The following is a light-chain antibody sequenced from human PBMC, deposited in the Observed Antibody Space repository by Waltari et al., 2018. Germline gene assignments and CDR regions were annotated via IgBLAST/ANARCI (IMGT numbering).Light chain of an antibody. CDR3: QSYDSSSRVV. CDR2: EDN. Sequence: QQRAGSAPTTLIFEDNQIPSGFPYRFSGPINGSSNSSTRTISAVKTEAEANYYCQSYDSSSRVVFGGGTKLTVL. V-gene: IGLV6-57*02. J-gene: IGLJ2*01.